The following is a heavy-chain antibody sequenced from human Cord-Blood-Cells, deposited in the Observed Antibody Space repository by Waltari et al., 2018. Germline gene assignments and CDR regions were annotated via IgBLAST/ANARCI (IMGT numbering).Heavy chain of an antibody. CDR3: ARDIWGYDYFDY. CDR2: INPSGGST. J-gene: IGHJ4*02. V-gene: IGHV1-46*01. D-gene: IGHD5-12*01. Sequence: QVQLVQSGAEVKKPGASVKVSCKASGYTFTSYYMHWVRQAPGQGLEWMGIINPSGGSTSYAQKFQGRGTMTRDTSTSTVYMELSSLRSEDTAVYYCARDIWGYDYFDYWGQGTLVTVSS. CDR1: GYTFTSYY.